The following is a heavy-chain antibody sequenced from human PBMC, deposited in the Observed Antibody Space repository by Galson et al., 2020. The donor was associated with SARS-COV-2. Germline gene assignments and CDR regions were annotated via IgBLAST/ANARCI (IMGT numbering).Heavy chain of an antibody. V-gene: IGHV3-23*01. D-gene: IGHD2-8*01. J-gene: IGHJ4*02. CDR2: ISGSGGST. Sequence: GGSLRLSSAASGFSFSTYAMSWVRQAPGKGLEWVSTISGSGGSTHYADSVKGRFTISRDNSKNTLYLQMSSLRAEDTAVYYCAKGSCTNGVCYFDYWGQGTLVTVSS. CDR3: AKGSCTNGVCYFDY. CDR1: GFSFSTYA.